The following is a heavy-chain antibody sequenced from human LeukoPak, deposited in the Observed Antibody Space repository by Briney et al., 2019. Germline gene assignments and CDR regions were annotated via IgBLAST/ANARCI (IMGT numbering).Heavy chain of an antibody. J-gene: IGHJ6*02. CDR2: IYYSGST. CDR3: ARAPRTTVTSYYYYYYGMDV. Sequence: SETLSLTCTVSGGSISSYYWSWIRQPPGKGLEWIGYIYYSGSTYYNPSLKSRVTISVDTSKNQFSLKLSSVTAADTAVYYCARAPRTTVTSYYYYYYGMDVWGQGTTVTVSS. D-gene: IGHD4-11*01. CDR1: GGSISSYY. V-gene: IGHV4-59*08.